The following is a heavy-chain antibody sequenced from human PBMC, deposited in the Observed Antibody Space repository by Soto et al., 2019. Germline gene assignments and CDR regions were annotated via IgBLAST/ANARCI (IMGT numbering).Heavy chain of an antibody. D-gene: IGHD6-19*01. CDR2: ISWDGGST. CDR3: ASEGYSSGIDY. J-gene: IGHJ4*02. V-gene: IGHV3-43*01. CDR1: GFTFDDYT. Sequence: PGGSLRLSCAASGFTFDDYTMHWVRQAPGKGLEWVSLISWDGGSTYYADSVKGRFTISRDNSKNSLYLQMNSLRTEDTALYYCASEGYSSGIDYWGQGTLVTVSS.